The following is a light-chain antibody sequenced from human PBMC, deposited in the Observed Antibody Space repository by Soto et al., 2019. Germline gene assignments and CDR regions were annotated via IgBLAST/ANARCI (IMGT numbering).Light chain of an antibody. V-gene: IGLV2-14*03. CDR1: SSDVGGYNY. J-gene: IGLJ1*01. Sequence: VLTQPASVSGSPGQSITISCTGTSSDVGGYNYVSWYQHHPGKSPKLMIFDVSNRPSGVSNRFSGSKSGNTASLTISGLQPEDEADYYCSSYTTSNTRQIVFGTGTKVTVL. CDR3: SSYTTSNTRQIV. CDR2: DVS.